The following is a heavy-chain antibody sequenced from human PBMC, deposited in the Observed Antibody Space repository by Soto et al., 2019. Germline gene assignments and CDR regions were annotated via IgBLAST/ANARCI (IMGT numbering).Heavy chain of an antibody. CDR1: GYTFTSYG. Sequence: QVQLVQSGAEVKKPGASVKVSCKASGYTFTSYGISWVRQAPGQGLEWMGWISAYNGNTNYAQKLQGRVTMTTDTPTSTAYMELRTPKSDDTPVYSCARADLPAPPPTTNWSAPWGKGTLVPFPS. J-gene: IGHJ5*02. V-gene: IGHV1-18*01. CDR2: ISAYNGNT. CDR3: ARADLPAPPPTTNWSAP. D-gene: IGHD1-1*01.